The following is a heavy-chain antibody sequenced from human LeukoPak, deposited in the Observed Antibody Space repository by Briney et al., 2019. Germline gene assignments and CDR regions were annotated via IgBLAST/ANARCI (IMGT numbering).Heavy chain of an antibody. Sequence: GESLKISCKGSGYSFTSYWIGWVRQMPGKGLEWMGIIYPGDSDTRYSPSFQGQVTISADKSISNAYLQWSSLKASDTAMYYCARGGSTMVTPYYFDYWGQGTLVTVSS. J-gene: IGHJ4*02. V-gene: IGHV5-51*01. CDR1: GYSFTSYW. CDR2: IYPGDSDT. CDR3: ARGGSTMVTPYYFDY. D-gene: IGHD3-10*01.